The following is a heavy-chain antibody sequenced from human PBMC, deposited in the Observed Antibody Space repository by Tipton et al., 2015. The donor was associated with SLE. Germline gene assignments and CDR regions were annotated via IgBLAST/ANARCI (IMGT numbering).Heavy chain of an antibody. CDR1: GFTFDDYA. J-gene: IGHJ3*01. Sequence: SLRLSCAASGFTFDDYAMHWVRQAPGKGLEWVSGISWNSGSIGYADSVKGRFTISRDNAKNSLYLQMNSLRAEDTAVYYCAKQFVDVWGQGTMVIVSS. CDR3: AKQFVDV. D-gene: IGHD5-24*01. CDR2: ISWNSGSI. V-gene: IGHV3-9*01.